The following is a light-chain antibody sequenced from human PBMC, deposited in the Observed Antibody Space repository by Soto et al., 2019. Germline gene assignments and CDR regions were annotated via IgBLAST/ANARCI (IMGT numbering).Light chain of an antibody. Sequence: QSALTQPASVSGSPGQSITISCTGTSSDVGGHNYVSWYQQHPGKAPKLMIYDVSNRPSGVSNRFSGSKSGNTASRTISGLQDEDEADYYCSSYTSSSTLGVFGGGTKLTVL. J-gene: IGLJ2*01. CDR2: DVS. CDR3: SSYTSSSTLGV. V-gene: IGLV2-14*01. CDR1: SSDVGGHNY.